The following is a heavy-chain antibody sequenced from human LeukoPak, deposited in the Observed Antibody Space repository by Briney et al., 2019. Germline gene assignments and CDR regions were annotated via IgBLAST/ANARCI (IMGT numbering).Heavy chain of an antibody. Sequence: KPSETLSLTCTVSGGSISSSSYYWGWIRQPPGKGLEWIGSIYYSGSTYYNPSLKSRVTISVDTSKNQFSLKLSSVTAADTAVYYCARALGGVQLWLGYFDYWGQGTLVTVSS. CDR3: ARALGGVQLWLGYFDY. CDR1: GGSISSSSYY. D-gene: IGHD5-18*01. V-gene: IGHV4-39*07. CDR2: IYYSGST. J-gene: IGHJ4*02.